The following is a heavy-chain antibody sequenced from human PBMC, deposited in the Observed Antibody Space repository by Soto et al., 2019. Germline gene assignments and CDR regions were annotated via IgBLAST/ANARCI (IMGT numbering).Heavy chain of an antibody. CDR2: IYPGDSDT. V-gene: IGHV5-51*01. CDR3: ARTGVPYCSGGSCYYWFDP. D-gene: IGHD2-15*01. Sequence: PGESLKISCKGSGYSFTSYWIGWVRQMPWKGLEWMGIIYPGDSDTRYSPSFQGQVTISADKSISTAYLQWSSLKASDTAMYYCARTGVPYCSGGSCYYWFDPWGQGTLVTVSS. J-gene: IGHJ5*02. CDR1: GYSFTSYW.